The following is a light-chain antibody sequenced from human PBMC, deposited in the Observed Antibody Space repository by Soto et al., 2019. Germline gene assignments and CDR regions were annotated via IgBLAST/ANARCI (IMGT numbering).Light chain of an antibody. CDR2: AAS. CDR1: QSISSY. V-gene: IGKV1-39*01. CDR3: QQSYSTPLYT. J-gene: IGKJ2*01. Sequence: DIQMTQSPSSLSASVGDRVTITCRASQSISSYLNWYQQKPGQAPKLLIYAASSLQSGVPSRFSGSGSGTDFTLTISSLQPEDVATYYCQQSYSTPLYTFGQGTKLEIK.